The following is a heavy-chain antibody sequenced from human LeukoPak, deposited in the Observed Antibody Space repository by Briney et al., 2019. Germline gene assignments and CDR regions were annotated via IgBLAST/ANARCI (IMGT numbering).Heavy chain of an antibody. CDR3: ARDSIAAAGTRIDY. V-gene: IGHV3-11*01. J-gene: IGHJ4*02. CDR1: GFTFSDYY. D-gene: IGHD6-13*01. CDR2: ISSSGSTI. Sequence: GGSLRLSCAASGFTFSDYYMSWIRQAPGKGLEGVSYISSSGSTIYYADSVKGRFTISRDNAKNSLYLQMNSLRAEDTAVYYCARDSIAAAGTRIDYWGQGTLVTVSS.